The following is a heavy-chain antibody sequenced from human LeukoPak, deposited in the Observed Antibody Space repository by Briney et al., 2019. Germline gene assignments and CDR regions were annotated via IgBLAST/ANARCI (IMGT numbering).Heavy chain of an antibody. J-gene: IGHJ4*02. CDR2: ISSSSSYT. D-gene: IGHD3-22*01. V-gene: IGHV3-11*06. CDR1: GFTFSDYY. CDR3: ARDKGHDSSGYYYYFDH. Sequence: GGSLRLSCAASGFTFSDYYMSWIRQAPGKGLEWVSYISSSSSYTNYADSVKGRFTISRDNSKNTLYLQMNSLRAEDTAVYYCARDKGHDSSGYYYYFDHWGQGTLVTVSS.